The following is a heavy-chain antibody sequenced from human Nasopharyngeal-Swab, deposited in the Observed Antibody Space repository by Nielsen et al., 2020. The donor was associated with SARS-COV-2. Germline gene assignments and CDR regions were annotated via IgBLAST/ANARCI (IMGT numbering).Heavy chain of an antibody. D-gene: IGHD2-21*02. Sequence: ASVRVYCKASGFTFTSYYFNWVRQAPGQGLEWMGMIDPFSGSTSYAQRFQGRVTVTRDTSTSTVYMEVRSLRSEDTAVYYCTRDQGGGDPYDSWGQGTLVTVSS. CDR1: GFTFTSYY. CDR2: IDPFSGST. CDR3: TRDQGGGDPYDS. V-gene: IGHV1-46*01. J-gene: IGHJ4*02.